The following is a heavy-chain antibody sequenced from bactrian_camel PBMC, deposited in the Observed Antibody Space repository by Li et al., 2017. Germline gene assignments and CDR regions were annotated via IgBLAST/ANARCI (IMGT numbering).Heavy chain of an antibody. J-gene: IGHJ6*01. CDR1: GFTFSNYA. D-gene: IGHD6*01. CDR2: INSGGSSA. Sequence: DVQLVESGGGLVQPGGSLRLPCAASGFTFSNYAMSWVRQSPEKGLECVGVINSGGSSADYADSVQGRFIISRDNAKNTLYLQLGSARNEDTAIYYCAKDRDGGSWYGADFGYWGQGTQVTVS. V-gene: IGHV3S31*01. CDR3: AKDRDGGSWYGADFGY.